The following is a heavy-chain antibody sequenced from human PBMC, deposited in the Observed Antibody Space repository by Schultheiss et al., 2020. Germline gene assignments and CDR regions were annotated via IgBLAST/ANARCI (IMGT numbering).Heavy chain of an antibody. V-gene: IGHV4-61*08. CDR3: ARYGYQLLLFDP. J-gene: IGHJ5*02. D-gene: IGHD2-2*01. CDR1: GGSISSGGYY. Sequence: SETLSLTCTVSGGSISSGGYYWSWIRQPPGKGLEWIGEINHSGSTNYNPSLKSRVTISVDTSKNQFSLKLSSVTAADTAVYYCARYGYQLLLFDPWGQGTLVTVSS. CDR2: INHSGST.